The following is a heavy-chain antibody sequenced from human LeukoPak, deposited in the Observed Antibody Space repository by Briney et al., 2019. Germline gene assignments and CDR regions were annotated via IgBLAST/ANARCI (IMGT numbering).Heavy chain of an antibody. J-gene: IGHJ4*02. CDR3: ARDRYTSSWRTMDY. V-gene: IGHV3-33*01. CDR2: IWYDGSDK. Sequence: PGGSLRLSCAASGFTFSSYGMHWVRQAPGKGLEWVAVIWYDGSDKYYAESVKGRFTISRDNSKNTLYLQMNRLRAEDTAVYYCARDRYTSSWRTMDYWGQGTLVTVSS. D-gene: IGHD6-13*01. CDR1: GFTFSSYG.